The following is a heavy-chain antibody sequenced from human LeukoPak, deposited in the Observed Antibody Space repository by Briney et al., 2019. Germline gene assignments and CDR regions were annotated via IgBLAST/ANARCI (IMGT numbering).Heavy chain of an antibody. CDR3: YSSGYSFDY. CDR1: GFTFGDYA. CDR2: IRCKAYGGTT. V-gene: IGHV3-49*04. Sequence: GRSLRLSCTASGFTFGDYAMSWVRQAPGKGLEWVGFIRCKAYGGTTEYAASVKGRFTISRDDSKSIAYLQMNSLKTEDTAVYYCYSSGYSFDYWGQGTLVTVSS. D-gene: IGHD3-22*01. J-gene: IGHJ4*02.